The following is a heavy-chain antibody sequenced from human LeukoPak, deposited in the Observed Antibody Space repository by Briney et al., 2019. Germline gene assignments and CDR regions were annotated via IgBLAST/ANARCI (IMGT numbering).Heavy chain of an antibody. CDR1: VFTFSSYA. V-gene: IGHV3-23*01. CDR3: AKGSYYDSSGSFYFDY. D-gene: IGHD3-22*01. J-gene: IGHJ4*02. CDR2: ISGSGDNT. Sequence: GGSLRLSCAASVFTFSSYAMSWVRQAPGKGLEWVSGISGSGDNTYYADSVKGRFTISRDNSKNTLYVQVNSLGTEDTAAYYCAKGSYYDSSGSFYFDYWGQGTLVTVSS.